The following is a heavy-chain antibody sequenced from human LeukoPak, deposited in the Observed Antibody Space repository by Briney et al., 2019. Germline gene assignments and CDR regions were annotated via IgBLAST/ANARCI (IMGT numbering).Heavy chain of an antibody. V-gene: IGHV3-23*01. Sequence: GGSLRLSCAASGFTFTSYAMSWVRQAPEKGLEWISSISTSGDTTYYADSVEGRFTISRDNSKNTLFLQMNSLRAEDSAVYYCASRPGSERLFSFDHWGQGTLVTVSS. CDR1: GFTFTSYA. CDR3: ASRPGSERLFSFDH. D-gene: IGHD1-1*01. J-gene: IGHJ4*02. CDR2: ISTSGDTT.